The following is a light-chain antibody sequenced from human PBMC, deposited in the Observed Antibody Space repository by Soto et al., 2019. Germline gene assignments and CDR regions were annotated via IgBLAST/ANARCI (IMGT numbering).Light chain of an antibody. CDR3: QQYGSSPIT. Sequence: EIVMTQSLATLSVSPGERATLSCRASQSVSSNLAWYQQKPGQAPRLLIYGASSRATGIPDRFSGSGSGTDFTLTISRLEPEEFAVYYCQQYGSSPITFGQGTRLEIK. CDR2: GAS. CDR1: QSVSSN. J-gene: IGKJ5*01. V-gene: IGKV3-20*01.